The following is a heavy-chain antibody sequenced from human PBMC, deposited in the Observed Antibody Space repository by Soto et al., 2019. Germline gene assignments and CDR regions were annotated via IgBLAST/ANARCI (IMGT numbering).Heavy chain of an antibody. J-gene: IGHJ1*01. CDR2: ISGSGGST. D-gene: IGHD6-13*01. CDR3: AKGSAAARGGAEYFQH. CDR1: GFTFSSYA. Sequence: GGSLRLSCAASGFTFSSYAMSWVRQAPGKGLEWVSAISGSGGSTYYADSVKGRFTISRDNSKNTLYLQMNSLRAEDTAVYYCAKGSAAARGGAEYFQHWGQGTLVTVSS. V-gene: IGHV3-23*01.